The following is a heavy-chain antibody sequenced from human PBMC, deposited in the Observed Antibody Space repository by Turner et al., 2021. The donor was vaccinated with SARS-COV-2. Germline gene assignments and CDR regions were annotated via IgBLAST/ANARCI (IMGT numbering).Heavy chain of an antibody. CDR1: GGSISSSSYY. J-gene: IGHJ6*02. CDR3: ARLMDTAMDYYGTDV. CDR2: IYYSGSA. V-gene: IGHV4-39*01. Sequence: QLQLQESGPGLVKPSETLSLPFTVSGGSISSSSYYWGWIRQPPGKGLEWIGNIYYSGSAYYNPALKSRVTISVDPSKNQFSLKLTSVTAADTAVYYCARLMDTAMDYYGTDVWGQGTTVTVSS. D-gene: IGHD5-18*01.